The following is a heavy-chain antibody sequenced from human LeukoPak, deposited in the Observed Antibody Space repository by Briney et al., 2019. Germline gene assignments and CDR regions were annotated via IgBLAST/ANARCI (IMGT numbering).Heavy chain of an antibody. D-gene: IGHD3-10*01. Sequence: SETLSLTCAVSGGSISSSNWWSWVRQPPGKGLEWIGEIYHSGSTNYNPSLKSRVTISVDTSKNQFSLKLSSVTAADTAVYYCAGSSDYYGSGSYVDYWGQGTLVTVSS. J-gene: IGHJ4*02. CDR1: GGSISSSNW. CDR3: AGSSDYYGSGSYVDY. V-gene: IGHV4-4*02. CDR2: IYHSGST.